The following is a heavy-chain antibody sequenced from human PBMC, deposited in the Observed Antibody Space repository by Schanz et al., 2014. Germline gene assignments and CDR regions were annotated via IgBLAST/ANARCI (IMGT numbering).Heavy chain of an antibody. J-gene: IGHJ5*02. Sequence: EVQLLESGGGLIQPGGSLRLSCAASGFIFGSSVMVWVRQAPGKGLEWVSGITGASDHIDYAESVKGRFTISRDNSKNTLYLQMDSLRAEDTAVYYCVRDILHRVYDSGSPWGQGTLXTVSS. CDR1: GFIFGSSV. D-gene: IGHD3-10*01. CDR2: ITGASDHI. CDR3: VRDILHRVYDSGSP. V-gene: IGHV3-23*01.